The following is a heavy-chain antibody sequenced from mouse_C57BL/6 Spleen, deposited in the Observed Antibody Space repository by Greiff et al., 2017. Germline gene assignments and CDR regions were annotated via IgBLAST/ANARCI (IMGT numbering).Heavy chain of an antibody. J-gene: IGHJ3*01. CDR2: IWSGGST. CDR3: AREDYDYTWFAY. Sequence: QVQLQQSGPGLVQPSQSLSITCTVSGFSLTSYGVHWVRQSPGKGLEWLGVIWSGGSTDYNAEFISRLSISKDNSKSQVFFKMNSLQADDTAIYYCAREDYDYTWFAYWGQGTLVTVSA. CDR1: GFSLTSYG. V-gene: IGHV2-2*01. D-gene: IGHD2-4*01.